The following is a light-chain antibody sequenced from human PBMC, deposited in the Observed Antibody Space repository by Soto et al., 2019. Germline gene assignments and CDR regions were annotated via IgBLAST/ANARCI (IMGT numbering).Light chain of an antibody. CDR2: GAS. J-gene: IGKJ4*01. CDR1: QSVRSY. V-gene: IGKV3-20*01. CDR3: XXXXXXRLT. Sequence: TQSPAPLSLSPGESANLPCSASQSVRSYLAWYQQKPGQAPRLLIYGASSRATGIPDRFSGSGSGTDFTLTISRLEPEDFAVXXXXXXXXXRLTFGGGTKVDIK.